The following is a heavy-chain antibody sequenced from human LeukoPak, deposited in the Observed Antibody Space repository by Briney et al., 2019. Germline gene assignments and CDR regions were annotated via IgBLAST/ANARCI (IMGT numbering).Heavy chain of an antibody. D-gene: IGHD1-26*01. CDR3: ARGEGRFGSYLFHH. CDR2: IYYSGDT. CDR1: GGSISSYY. V-gene: IGHV4-59*01. Sequence: PPETLSLTCSVSGGSISSYYWTWIRQPPGKGLEWIGYIYYSGDTNYNPSLKSRVTISVDTSKNQFSLKLSSVTAADTAVYYCARGEGRFGSYLFHHRGQGTLVTVSS. J-gene: IGHJ1*01.